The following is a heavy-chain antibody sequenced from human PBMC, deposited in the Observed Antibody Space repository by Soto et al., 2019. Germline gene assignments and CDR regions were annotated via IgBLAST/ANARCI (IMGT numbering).Heavy chain of an antibody. CDR3: ARDETSPLDY. CDR2: ISSNGGTV. D-gene: IGHD2-2*01. Sequence: PGGSLRLSCAASGFTFSDYYMSWIRQAPGKGLEWVSYISSNGGTVYYADSVKGRFTISRDNAKNSLFLQMNSLRAEDTAVYYCARDETSPLDYWGQGALVTVSS. CDR1: GFTFSDYY. J-gene: IGHJ4*02. V-gene: IGHV3-11*01.